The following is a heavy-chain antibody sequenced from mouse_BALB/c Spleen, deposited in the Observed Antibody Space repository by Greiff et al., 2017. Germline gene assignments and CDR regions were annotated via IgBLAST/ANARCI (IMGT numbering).Heavy chain of an antibody. CDR3: ARSNYDGYWRYFDV. J-gene: IGHJ1*01. CDR1: GFSLTSYG. CDR2: IWSGGST. D-gene: IGHD2-3*01. V-gene: IGHV2-2*02. Sequence: VKLMESGPGLVQPSQSLSITCTVSGFSLTSYGVHWVRQSPGKGLEWLGVIWSGGSTDYNAAFISRLSISKDNSKSQVFFKMNSLQANDTAIYYCARSNYDGYWRYFDVWGAGTTVTVSS.